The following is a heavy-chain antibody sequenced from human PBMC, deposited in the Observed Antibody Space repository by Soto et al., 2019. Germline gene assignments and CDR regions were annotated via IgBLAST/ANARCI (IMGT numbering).Heavy chain of an antibody. Sequence: QVQLVQSGAEVKKPGSSVKVSCKTSGGTFNNYALSWVRQAPGHGLEWVGGIIPIFGTPNYAQKFQGRVTITADKYTRTADIELNSLTSEDTAVYYCARRAVAPAPIGYFHYHMDVWGQGTTVTVSS. V-gene: IGHV1-69*06. CDR1: GGTFNNYA. D-gene: IGHD2-2*02. CDR3: ARRAVAPAPIGYFHYHMDV. J-gene: IGHJ6*02. CDR2: IIPIFGTP.